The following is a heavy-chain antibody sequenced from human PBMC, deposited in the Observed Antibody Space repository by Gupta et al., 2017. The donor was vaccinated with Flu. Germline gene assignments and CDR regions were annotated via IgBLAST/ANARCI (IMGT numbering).Heavy chain of an antibody. CDR2: ILPIVDAA. CDR3: VRLTPCGGDCYYFHY. D-gene: IGHD2-21*02. CDR1: GDSFSTYT. J-gene: IGHJ1*01. V-gene: IGHV1-69*01. Sequence: QVHLEQSGAEVKKSGSSVKVSCKASGDSFSTYTFSWVRQAPGQGLEWMGAILPIVDAANYAQEFQGRVTITADESTSTAYMELGSLRSDDTAVYYCVRLTPCGGDCYYFHYWGQGTLVTVSS.